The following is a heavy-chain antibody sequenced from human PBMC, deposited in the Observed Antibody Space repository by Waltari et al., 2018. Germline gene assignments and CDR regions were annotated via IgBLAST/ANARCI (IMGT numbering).Heavy chain of an antibody. V-gene: IGHV3-33*03. J-gene: IGHJ4*02. Sequence: VQLVESGGGVFQPGKSLRLSCVASGFTLSTYGMHWVRQTPGRGLEWVALTWSDGSVEYYADSVRGRFTVSRDNSKNILYLDMDSLRVDDTATYYCAKDAFGNTYLDYWGQGTLVTVSS. CDR3: AKDAFGNTYLDY. CDR2: TWSDGSVE. D-gene: IGHD3-10*01. CDR1: GFTLSTYG.